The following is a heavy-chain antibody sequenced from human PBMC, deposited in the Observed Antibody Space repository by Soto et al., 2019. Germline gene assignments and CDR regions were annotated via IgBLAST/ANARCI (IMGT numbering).Heavy chain of an antibody. D-gene: IGHD6-13*01. CDR2: IYYDGSHQ. CDR3: VRTANNGYSNSWTFEF. J-gene: IGHJ1*01. CDR1: GFTFSDYG. V-gene: IGHV3-33*01. Sequence: GGSLRLSCAASGFTFSDYGMHWVRQAPGKGLEWVAIIYYDGSHQYYADSVRGRFTISRDNSMDTVHLQMDALRAEDTGVYYCVRTANNGYSNSWTFEFWGQGNLVTVSS.